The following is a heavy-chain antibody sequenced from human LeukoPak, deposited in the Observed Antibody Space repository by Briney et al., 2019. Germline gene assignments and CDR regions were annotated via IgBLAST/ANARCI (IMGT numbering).Heavy chain of an antibody. CDR2: IYVDGRTT. V-gene: IGHV3-74*01. CDR1: GFTFSNYW. J-gene: IGHJ5*02. Sequence: GGSLRLSCVASGFTFSNYWMHRVRQPPGKGLVWVSRIYVDGRTTSYADSVKGRFTISRDNAKNTVYLEMNSLSVEDTATYYCIRDFRSADLWGQGTLVTVTS. CDR3: IRDFRSADL.